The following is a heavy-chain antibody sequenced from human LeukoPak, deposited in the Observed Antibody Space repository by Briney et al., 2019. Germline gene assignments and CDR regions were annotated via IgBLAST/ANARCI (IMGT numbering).Heavy chain of an antibody. CDR1: GFTFSSYA. V-gene: IGHV3-23*01. CDR3: AKDLGSVVTPPSLDF. CDR2: ISGSGGDT. Sequence: GGPLRLSCAASGFTFSSYAMSWVRQAPGEGLEWVSAISGSGGDTYYADSVKGRFTISRDNSKNTLYLQMSSLRAEDTAVYYCAKDLGSVVTPPSLDFWGQGTLVTVSS. J-gene: IGHJ4*02. D-gene: IGHD4-23*01.